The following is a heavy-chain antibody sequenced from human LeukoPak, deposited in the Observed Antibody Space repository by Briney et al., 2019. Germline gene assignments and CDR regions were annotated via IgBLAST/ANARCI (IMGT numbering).Heavy chain of an antibody. CDR3: ARRRYYDSTGYLD. J-gene: IGHJ1*01. V-gene: IGHV4-39*01. CDR1: GGYISSSSYY. D-gene: IGHD3-22*01. CDR2: IYYTGRT. Sequence: SETLSLICSVSGGYISSSSYYWGWIRQPPGEGLEWIGDIYYTGRTYYNSSLKSRLTVSIDTSKSQFSLKLASLTAADTGVYYCARRRYYDSTGYLDWGQGTRITVFS.